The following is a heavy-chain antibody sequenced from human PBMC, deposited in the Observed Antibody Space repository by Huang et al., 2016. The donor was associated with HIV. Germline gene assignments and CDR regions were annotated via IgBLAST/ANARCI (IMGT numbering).Heavy chain of an antibody. Sequence: QVQLVESGGGVVQPGGSLRLSCATSGFTLSSYGMHWVRQAPGLGLEWVAVIQYDGTKKYSADAVKGLFNISRDNSKNMLHLQMNNLRFEDTAAYFCAKVTLGFDYWGQGTWVTVSS. CDR3: AKVTLGFDY. CDR2: IQYDGTKK. V-gene: IGHV3-30*02. J-gene: IGHJ4*02. D-gene: IGHD2-15*01. CDR1: GFTLSSYG.